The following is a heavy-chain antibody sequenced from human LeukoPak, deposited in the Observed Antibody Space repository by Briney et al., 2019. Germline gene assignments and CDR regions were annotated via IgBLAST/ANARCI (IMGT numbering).Heavy chain of an antibody. CDR3: ALQSYGKDY. CDR1: GGSISSGDYY. CDR2: IYTSGST. V-gene: IGHV4-61*02. J-gene: IGHJ4*02. D-gene: IGHD5-18*01. Sequence: SETLSLTCTVSGGSISSGDYYWSWIRQPAGKGLEWIGRIYTSGSTNYNPSLKSRVTISVDTSKNQFSLKLSSVTAADTAVYYCALQSYGKDYWGQGTLVTVSS.